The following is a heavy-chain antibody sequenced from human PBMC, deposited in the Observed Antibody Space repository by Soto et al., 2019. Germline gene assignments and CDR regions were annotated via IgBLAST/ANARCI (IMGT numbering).Heavy chain of an antibody. CDR1: GGSFSGYS. CDR3: ARDRPLHPSYHSYGMDV. Sequence: SETLSLTCAVYGGSFSGYSWTWIRQPPGTGLEWIGEINHSGSTNYNPSLKSRVTISVDTSKNQFSLKLTSVTAADTAVYYCARDRPLHPSYHSYGMDVWGQGITVTVSS. J-gene: IGHJ6*01. CDR2: INHSGST. D-gene: IGHD2-15*01. V-gene: IGHV4-34*01.